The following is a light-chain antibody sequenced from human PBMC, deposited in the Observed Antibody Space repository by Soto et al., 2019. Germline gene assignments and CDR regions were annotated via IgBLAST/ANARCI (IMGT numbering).Light chain of an antibody. CDR2: GAS. J-gene: IGKJ4*01. CDR3: QQYNTWPPALT. V-gene: IGKV3-15*01. CDR1: QSVSSN. Sequence: EIVMTQSPATLSVSPGERATLSCRASQSVSSNLAWYQQKPGQAPRLLIYGASTRATGIPARFSVSGSGTEFTLTISSLQSEDFAVYYCQQYNTWPPALTFGGGTKVEIK.